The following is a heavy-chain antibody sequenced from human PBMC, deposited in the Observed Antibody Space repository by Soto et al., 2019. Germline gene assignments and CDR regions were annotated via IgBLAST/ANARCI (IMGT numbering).Heavy chain of an antibody. D-gene: IGHD3-22*01. CDR2: ISSSSSTI. CDR1: GFTFSTYS. CDR3: ASPTYYYDSSGPPAY. J-gene: IGHJ4*02. Sequence: PGGSLRLSCAASGFTFSTYSMNWVRQAPGKGLEWVSYISSSSSTIFYTDSVKGRFTVSRDNAKNSLYLQMNSLRAEDTAVYYCASPTYYYDSSGPPAYWGQATLVTVSS. V-gene: IGHV3-48*01.